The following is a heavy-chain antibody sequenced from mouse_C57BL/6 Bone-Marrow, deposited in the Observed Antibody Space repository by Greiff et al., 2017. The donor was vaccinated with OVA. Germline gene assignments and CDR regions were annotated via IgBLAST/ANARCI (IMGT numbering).Heavy chain of an antibody. V-gene: IGHV2-2*01. D-gene: IGHD2-12*01. CDR3: ARNPLRHWYFDV. CDR1: GFSLTSYG. Sequence: QVQLKESGPGLVQPSQSLSITCTVSGFSLTSYGVHWVRQSPGKGLEWLGVIWSGGSTDYNAAFISRLSISKDNSKSQVFFKINSLQADDTAIYYCARNPLRHWYFDVWGTGTTVTVSS. CDR2: IWSGGST. J-gene: IGHJ1*03.